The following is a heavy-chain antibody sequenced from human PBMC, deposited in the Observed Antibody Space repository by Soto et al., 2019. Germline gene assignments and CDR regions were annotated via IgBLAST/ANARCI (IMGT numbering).Heavy chain of an antibody. V-gene: IGHV5-51*01. CDR3: ARRIKGCTNGVCYYYYGMDV. Sequence: PGESVKISCKGSGYSFTIYCIGWVLQMPWKGLEWMGIIYPGDSDTRYSPSFQGQVTISADKSISTAYLQWSSLKASDTAMYYCARRIKGCTNGVCYYYYGMDVWGQGTTVTVSS. J-gene: IGHJ6*02. CDR1: GYSFTIYC. D-gene: IGHD2-8*01. CDR2: IYPGDSDT.